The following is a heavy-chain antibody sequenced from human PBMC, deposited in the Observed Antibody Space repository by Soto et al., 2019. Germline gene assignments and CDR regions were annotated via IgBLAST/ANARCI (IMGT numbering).Heavy chain of an antibody. V-gene: IGHV3-11*05. CDR2: ITSSSSYT. CDR1: GFSFSDYY. J-gene: IGHJ2*01. D-gene: IGHD1-7*01. CDR3: AKLRPSYWYFDL. Sequence: QVQLVESGGGLVKPRGSLRLSCAASGFSFSDYYMSWIRQAPGKGLEWVSYITSSSSYTNYADSVKGRFTSSRDNAKNSLYLQMNSLRAEDTAVYYCAKLRPSYWYFDLWGRGTLVIVSS.